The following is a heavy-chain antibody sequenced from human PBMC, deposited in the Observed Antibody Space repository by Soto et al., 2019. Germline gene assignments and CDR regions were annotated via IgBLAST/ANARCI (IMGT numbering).Heavy chain of an antibody. D-gene: IGHD2-2*01. CDR2: TYYRSKWYF. CDR3: TRTRGQLLADAFDI. J-gene: IGHJ3*02. Sequence: SQTLSLTCAISGDSVSTNTAAWNWVRQSPSRGLEWLGMTYYRSKWYFDYAVSVKSRITITPDTSKNQFSLHLDSVTPGDTAVYYCTRTRGQLLADAFDIWRRRTMVTVSS. CDR1: GDSVSTNTAA. V-gene: IGHV6-1*01.